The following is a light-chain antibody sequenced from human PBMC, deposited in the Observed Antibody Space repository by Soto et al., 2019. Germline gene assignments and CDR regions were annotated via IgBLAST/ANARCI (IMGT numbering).Light chain of an antibody. CDR2: DAS. Sequence: DIQMTQSPSTLSASVGDRVTITCRASQGISSWLAWYQQKQGKAPKLLIYDASSLESGVPSRFSGSGSGTEFTLTISSLQTDDFATYYCQQYNSYSSWTFGQGTKVDIK. CDR3: QQYNSYSSWT. J-gene: IGKJ1*01. V-gene: IGKV1-5*01. CDR1: QGISSW.